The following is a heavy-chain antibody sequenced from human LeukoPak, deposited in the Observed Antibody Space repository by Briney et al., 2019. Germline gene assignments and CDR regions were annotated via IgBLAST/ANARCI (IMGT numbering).Heavy chain of an antibody. CDR1: GFTFRSYG. CDR3: ATVGDGDYYLDY. J-gene: IGHJ4*02. Sequence: GGSLRLSCAASGFTFRSYGVHWVRQAPGKGLEWVAVIWYDGSNQYYTDSVKGRFTISRDNPKNTLYMQMNSLRAEDTAMYYCATVGDGDYYLDYWGEGTLVTVSS. D-gene: IGHD4-17*01. CDR2: IWYDGSNQ. V-gene: IGHV3-33*01.